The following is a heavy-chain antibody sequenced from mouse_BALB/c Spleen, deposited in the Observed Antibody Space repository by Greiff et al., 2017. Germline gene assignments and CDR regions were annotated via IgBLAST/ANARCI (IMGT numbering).Heavy chain of an antibody. J-gene: IGHJ4*01. V-gene: IGHV5-9-4*01. CDR2: ISSGGSYT. CDR3: ARLFTTATLYYAMDY. CDR1: GFTFSSYA. Sequence: EVKLVESGGGLVKPGGSLKLSCAASGFTFSSYAMSWIRQSPEKRLEWVAEISSGGSYTYYPDTVTGRFTISRDNAKNTLYLEMSSLRSEDTAMYYCARLFTTATLYYAMDYWGQGTSVTVSS. D-gene: IGHD1-2*01.